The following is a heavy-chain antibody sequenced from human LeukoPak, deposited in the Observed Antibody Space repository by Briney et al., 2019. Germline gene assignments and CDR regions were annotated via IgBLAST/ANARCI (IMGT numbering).Heavy chain of an antibody. J-gene: IGHJ4*02. CDR1: GFTFSSYW. Sequence: PGGSLRLSCAASGFTFSSYWMSWVRQAPGTGLEWVANIKQDGSEKYYVDSVKGRFTISRDNAKNSLYLQVNSLRVEDTAVYYCARGRPHGNDYWGQGTLVTVSS. CDR2: IKQDGSEK. CDR3: ARGRPHGNDY. V-gene: IGHV3-7*01. D-gene: IGHD4-23*01.